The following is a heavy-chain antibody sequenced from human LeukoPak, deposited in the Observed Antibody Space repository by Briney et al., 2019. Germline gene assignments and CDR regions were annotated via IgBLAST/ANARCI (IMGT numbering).Heavy chain of an antibody. Sequence: GGSLRLSCAASGFSFSMYAMSWVRQVPGKGLEWVSSISTSGGTTYYLDSVQGRFIISRDNPKDTLFLQMNSLRAEDTAVYYCAKVPDFWSGYYRPYYFDSWGQGTLVTVSS. D-gene: IGHD3-3*01. J-gene: IGHJ4*02. CDR3: AKVPDFWSGYYRPYYFDS. CDR1: GFSFSMYA. CDR2: ISTSGGTT. V-gene: IGHV3-23*01.